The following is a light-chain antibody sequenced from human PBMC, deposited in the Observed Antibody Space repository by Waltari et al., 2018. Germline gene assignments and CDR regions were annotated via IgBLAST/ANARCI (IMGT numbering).Light chain of an antibody. Sequence: IVLTQSPGTLSLSPGERATLSCRASQTIPTNYLAWYQQKPGQAPRLLIYGAFSRAAGIQDRCRGSGSGTDFTLTISRLEPEDFAVYYCQQYDSSPLFTFGPGTKVDI. CDR3: QQYDSSPLFT. J-gene: IGKJ3*01. V-gene: IGKV3-20*01. CDR2: GAF. CDR1: QTIPTNY.